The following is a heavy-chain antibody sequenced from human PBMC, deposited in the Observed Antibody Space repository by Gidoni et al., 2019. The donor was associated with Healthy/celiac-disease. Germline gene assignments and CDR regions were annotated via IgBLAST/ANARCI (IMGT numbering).Heavy chain of an antibody. CDR3: ARGRYHDSSGFPY. V-gene: IGHV4-34*01. J-gene: IGHJ4*02. CDR1: GPSFSGCY. CDR2: ITHTGST. Sequence: QVQLQQWGAVLLKPSETLSLTCPMSGPSFSGCYWSWIRQSPGRGLEWIAEITHTGSTNYKPSLRSRVTISGDASKNQFSLQLRSVTAADTAVYYCARGRYHDSSGFPYWGQGTLVTVSS. D-gene: IGHD3-22*01.